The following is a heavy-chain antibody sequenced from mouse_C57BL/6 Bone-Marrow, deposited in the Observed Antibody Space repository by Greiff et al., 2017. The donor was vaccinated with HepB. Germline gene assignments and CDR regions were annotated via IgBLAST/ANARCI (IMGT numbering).Heavy chain of an antibody. Sequence: QVQLQQPGAELVKPGASVKLSCKASGYTFTSYWMQWVKQRPGQGLEWIGEIDPSDSYTNYNQKFKGKATLTVDTSSSTAYMQLSSLTSEDSAVYYCASGITTDFDYWGQDTTLTDSS. V-gene: IGHV1-50*01. D-gene: IGHD2-4*01. CDR3: ASGITTDFDY. J-gene: IGHJ2*01. CDR2: IDPSDSYT. CDR1: GYTFTSYW.